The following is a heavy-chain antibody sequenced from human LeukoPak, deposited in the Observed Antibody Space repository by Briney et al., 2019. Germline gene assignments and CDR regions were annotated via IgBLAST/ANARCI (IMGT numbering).Heavy chain of an antibody. CDR2: IYHSGST. Sequence: SETLSLTCTVSGYSISSGYYWGWIRQPPGKGLEWIGSIYHSGSTYYNPSLKSRVTISVDTSKNQFSLKLSSVTAADTAVYYCARVSGYDWESFYDYWGQGSLVTVSS. D-gene: IGHD5-12*01. V-gene: IGHV4-38-2*02. J-gene: IGHJ4*02. CDR1: GYSISSGYY. CDR3: ARVSGYDWESFYDY.